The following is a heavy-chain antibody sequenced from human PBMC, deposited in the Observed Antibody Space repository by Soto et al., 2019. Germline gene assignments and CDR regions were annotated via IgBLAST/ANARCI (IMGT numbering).Heavy chain of an antibody. CDR1: GFTFSSYA. CDR2: ISGSGGST. V-gene: IGHV3-23*01. D-gene: IGHD6-13*01. CDR3: AKDSYSSSWFHDAFDI. Sequence: EVQLLESGGGLVQPGGSLRLSCAASGFTFSSYAMSWVRQAPGKGLEWVSAISGSGGSTYYAASVKGRFTISRDNSKNTLYLQMNSLRAEDTAVYYCAKDSYSSSWFHDAFDIWGQGTMVTVSS. J-gene: IGHJ3*02.